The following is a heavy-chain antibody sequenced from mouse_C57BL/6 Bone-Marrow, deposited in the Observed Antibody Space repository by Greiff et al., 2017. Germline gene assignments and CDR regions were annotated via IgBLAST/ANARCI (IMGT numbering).Heavy chain of an antibody. Sequence: VQLQQSGPGLVKPSQSLSLTCSVTGYSITSGYYWNWIRQFPGNKLEWMGYISYAGSNNYNPSLKNRISITRDTSKNQFFLKLNSVTTEDTATYYCAREGYGSSYYYAMDYWGQGTSVTVSS. V-gene: IGHV3-6*01. CDR1: GYSITSGYY. D-gene: IGHD1-1*01. CDR3: AREGYGSSYYYAMDY. CDR2: ISYAGSN. J-gene: IGHJ4*01.